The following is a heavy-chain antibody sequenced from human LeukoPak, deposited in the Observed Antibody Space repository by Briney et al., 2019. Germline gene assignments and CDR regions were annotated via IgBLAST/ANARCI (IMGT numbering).Heavy chain of an antibody. CDR3: AKHSGGVGAITISYYFDY. Sequence: GGSLRLSCAASGFTFSSYAMSWVRQAPGKGLEWVSAISGSGGSTYYADSVKGRFTISRDNSKNTLYLQMNSLRAEDTAVYYCAKHSGGVGAITISYYFDYWGQGTLVTVSS. D-gene: IGHD1-26*01. CDR1: GFTFSSYA. V-gene: IGHV3-23*01. J-gene: IGHJ4*02. CDR2: ISGSGGST.